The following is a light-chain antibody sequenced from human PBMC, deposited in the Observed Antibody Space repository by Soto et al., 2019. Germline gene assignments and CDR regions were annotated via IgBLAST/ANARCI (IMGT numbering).Light chain of an antibody. J-gene: IGKJ3*01. CDR2: AAS. CDR3: QQFKSFPLS. CDR1: QGIATN. Sequence: DIQLTQSPPILSASVGDRVTITCRASQGIATNLAWYQQKPGRAPNLLIYAASTFQGGVPSRFSGSGSGTEFTLTITTLQPEDFATYYCQQFKSFPLSFGPGTKVDVK. V-gene: IGKV1-9*01.